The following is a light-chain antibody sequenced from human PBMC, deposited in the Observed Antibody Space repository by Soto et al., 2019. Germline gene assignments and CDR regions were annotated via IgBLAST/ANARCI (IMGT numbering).Light chain of an antibody. CDR1: SSDVGSYNL. V-gene: IGLV2-23*02. CDR2: EVS. J-gene: IGLJ1*01. CDR3: CSYAGSSTFAYV. Sequence: QSALTQPASVSGSPGQSITISCTGTSSDVGSYNLVSWYQQHPGKAPKLMIYEVSERPSGVSNRFSGSKSGNTASLTISGLQAEDEADYYCCSYAGSSTFAYVFGTGTKVTVL.